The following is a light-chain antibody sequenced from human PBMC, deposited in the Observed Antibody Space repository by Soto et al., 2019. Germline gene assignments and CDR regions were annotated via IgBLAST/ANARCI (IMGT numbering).Light chain of an antibody. CDR3: QQYGSSPPYT. CDR2: GAS. J-gene: IGKJ2*01. CDR1: QSVSNNY. Sequence: EIVLTQSPGTLSLSPGERATLSCRASQSVSNNYLAWYQQKPGQAPRLLVYGASSRATGIPDRFSCSGSGTDFTLTISRLEPEDFAVYFCQQYGSSPPYTFGQGTKLEIK. V-gene: IGKV3-20*01.